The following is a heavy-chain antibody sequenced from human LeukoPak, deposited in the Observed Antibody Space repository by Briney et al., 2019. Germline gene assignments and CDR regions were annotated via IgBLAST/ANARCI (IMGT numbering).Heavy chain of an antibody. CDR2: ISGSGSSS. CDR3: AKSEGVYDFWSGYYLYNWFDP. D-gene: IGHD3-3*01. Sequence: GGSLRLSCAASGFTFSSYAMSWVRQAPGKGLEWVSAISGSGSSSYYADSVKGRFTISRDKSKNTLYLQMNSLRAEDTAVYYCAKSEGVYDFWSGYYLYNWFDPWGQGTLVTVSS. CDR1: GFTFSSYA. J-gene: IGHJ5*02. V-gene: IGHV3-23*01.